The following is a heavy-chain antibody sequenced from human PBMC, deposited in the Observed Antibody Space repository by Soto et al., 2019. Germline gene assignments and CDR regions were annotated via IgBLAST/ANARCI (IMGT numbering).Heavy chain of an antibody. V-gene: IGHV4-39*01. CDR3: ATQAAAPGIDSCFDP. J-gene: IGHJ5*02. CDR2: IFYAGNT. Sequence: QRQLQESGPGLVKPSETLSLTCNVSGGSIGSSRSYWAWFRQPPGRELEWIANIFYAGNTYYNPSLKSRVTVSVDTSKNQCSLKLDSVTAADTAVYYCATQAAAPGIDSCFDPWGQGTRVTVSS. CDR1: GGSIGSSRSY. D-gene: IGHD6-13*01.